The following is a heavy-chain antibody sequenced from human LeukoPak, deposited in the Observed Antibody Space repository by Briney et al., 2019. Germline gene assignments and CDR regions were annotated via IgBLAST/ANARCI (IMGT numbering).Heavy chain of an antibody. D-gene: IGHD5-12*01. CDR2: INPNSGGT. CDR1: GYTFTGYY. Sequence: ASVKVSCKASGYTFTGYYMHWVRQAPGQGLEWMGWINPNSGGTNYAQKFQGRVTMTRDTSISTAYMELSSLRSEDTAVYYCARATSGYDSWFDPWGQGTLVTVSS. CDR3: ARATSGYDSWFDP. J-gene: IGHJ5*02. V-gene: IGHV1-2*02.